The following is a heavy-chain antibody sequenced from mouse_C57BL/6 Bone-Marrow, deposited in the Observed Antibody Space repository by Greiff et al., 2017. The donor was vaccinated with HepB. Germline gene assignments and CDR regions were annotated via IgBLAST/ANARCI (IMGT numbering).Heavy chain of an antibody. CDR1: GYTFTSYW. D-gene: IGHD2-4*01. Sequence: EVQLQQSGTVLARPGASVKMSCKTSGYTFTSYWMHWVKQRPGQGLEWIGAIYPGNSDTSYNQKFKGKAKLTAVTSASTAYMELSSLTNEDSAVYYCTRGYDYDRRYYAMDYWGQGTSVTVSS. V-gene: IGHV1-5*01. CDR3: TRGYDYDRRYYAMDY. J-gene: IGHJ4*01. CDR2: IYPGNSDT.